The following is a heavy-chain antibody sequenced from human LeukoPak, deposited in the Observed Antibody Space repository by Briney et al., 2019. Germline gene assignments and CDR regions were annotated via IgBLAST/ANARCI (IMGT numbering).Heavy chain of an antibody. D-gene: IGHD4-11*01. V-gene: IGHV4-59*01. CDR2: IYYSGST. CDR3: ARVTTYPYYFDY. J-gene: IGHJ4*02. Sequence: SETLSLTCTVSGGSISSYYWSWIRQPPGKGLEWIGYIYYSGSTNYNPSLKSRVTIPVDTSKNQFSLKLSSVTAADTAVYYCARVTTYPYYFDYWGQGTLVTVSS. CDR1: GGSISSYY.